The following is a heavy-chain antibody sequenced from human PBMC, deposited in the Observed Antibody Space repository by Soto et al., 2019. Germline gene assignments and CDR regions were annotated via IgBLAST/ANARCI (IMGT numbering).Heavy chain of an antibody. J-gene: IGHJ3*02. CDR1: GYTFTSYD. D-gene: IGHD2-2*01. V-gene: IGHV1-8*01. CDR2: MNPNSGNT. Sequence: QVQLVQSGAEVKKPGASVKVSCKASGYTFTSYDINWVRQATGQGLEWMGWMNPNSGNTGYAQKFQGRVTMTRNTPISPAYMELSSLRSKDPAVYYCAGGVGYCISTSCYDAFDIWGKGKMVTVSS. CDR3: AGGVGYCISTSCYDAFDI.